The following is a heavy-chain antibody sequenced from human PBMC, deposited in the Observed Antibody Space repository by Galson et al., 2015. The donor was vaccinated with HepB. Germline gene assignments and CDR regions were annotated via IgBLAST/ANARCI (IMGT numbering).Heavy chain of an antibody. CDR2: VYYTGST. V-gene: IGHV4-59*01. CDR3: ARVVGQWLIHDAFDL. CDR1: GGSMNDYY. Sequence: LSLTRTVSGGSMNDYYWTWIRQPPGKGLEWIGHVYYTGSTQYNPSLKSRVTISVDTSKNQFSLKLTSLTVADTAVYFCARVVGQWLIHDAFDLWGQGTLVTVSS. J-gene: IGHJ3*01. D-gene: IGHD6-19*01.